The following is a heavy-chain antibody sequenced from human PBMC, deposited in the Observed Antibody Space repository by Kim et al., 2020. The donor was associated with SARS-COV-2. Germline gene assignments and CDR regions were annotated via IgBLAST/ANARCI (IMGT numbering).Heavy chain of an antibody. V-gene: IGHV3-21*01. J-gene: IGHJ6*02. Sequence: GGSLRLSCAASGFTFSSYSMNWVRQAPGKGLEWVSSISSSSSYIYYADSVKGRFTISRDNAKNSLYLQMNSLRAEDTAVYYCARDWTLRLGELSLTYYYYGMDVWGQGTTVTVAS. CDR1: GFTFSSYS. CDR2: ISSSSSYI. D-gene: IGHD3-16*02. CDR3: ARDWTLRLGELSLTYYYYGMDV.